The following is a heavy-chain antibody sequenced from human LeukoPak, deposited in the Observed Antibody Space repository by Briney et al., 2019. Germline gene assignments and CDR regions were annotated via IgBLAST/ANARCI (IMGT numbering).Heavy chain of an antibody. CDR1: GFSFSSNS. CDR2: INNNGRDI. V-gene: IGHV3-64D*06. CDR3: VNDYGEGYFDC. J-gene: IGHJ4*02. D-gene: IGHD4/OR15-4a*01. Sequence: PGGSLRLSCAASGFSFSSNSMNWVRQAPGKGLEYVSAINNNGRDIYYADSVKGRFTISRDNSKNMLYLQMSSLRPEDTAVYHCVNDYGEGYFDCWGQGTLVTVSS.